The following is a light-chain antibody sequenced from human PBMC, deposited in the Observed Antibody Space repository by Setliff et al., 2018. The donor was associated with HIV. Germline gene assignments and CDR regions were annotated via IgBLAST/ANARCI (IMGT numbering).Light chain of an antibody. CDR2: DVS. Sequence: QSALTQPRSVSGSPGQSVTISCTGTSSDVGASDYVSWYQQYPGKAPKFIVYDVSKRPSGVPDRFSGSKSGNTASLTISGLQAEDEADYYCCSHPGTSTGTFGGGTKVTVL. CDR3: CSHPGTSTGT. V-gene: IGLV2-11*01. CDR1: SSDVGASDY. J-gene: IGLJ2*01.